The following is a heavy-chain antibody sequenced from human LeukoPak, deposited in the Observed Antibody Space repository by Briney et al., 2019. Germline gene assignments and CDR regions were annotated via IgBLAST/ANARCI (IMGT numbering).Heavy chain of an antibody. CDR3: ARPHRGYYTYDDFDI. J-gene: IGHJ3*02. CDR2: IYYSGST. D-gene: IGHD3-22*01. V-gene: IGHV4-59*01. CDR1: GGSISSYY. Sequence: SETLSLTCAVSGGSISSYYWSWIRQPPGKGLEWIGFIYYSGSTNYNASLESRVTISVDTSKKQFSLKLRSVTAADTAVYNCARPHRGYYTYDDFDIWGQGTMVTVSS.